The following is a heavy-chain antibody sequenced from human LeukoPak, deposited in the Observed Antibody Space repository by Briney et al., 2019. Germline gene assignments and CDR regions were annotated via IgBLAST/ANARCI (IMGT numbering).Heavy chain of an antibody. CDR2: INHSGST. Sequence: KPSETLSLTCAVYGGSFSGYYWSWIRQPPGKGLEWIGEINHSGSTNYNPSLKSRVTISVDTSKNQFSLKLSSVTAADTAVYYCASRVEMATITFSDNWGQGTLVTVSS. D-gene: IGHD5-24*01. CDR1: GGSFSGYY. CDR3: ASRVEMATITFSDN. J-gene: IGHJ4*02. V-gene: IGHV4-34*01.